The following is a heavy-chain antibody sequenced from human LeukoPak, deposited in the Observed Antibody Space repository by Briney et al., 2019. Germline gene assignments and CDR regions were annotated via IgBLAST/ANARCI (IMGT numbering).Heavy chain of an antibody. J-gene: IGHJ4*02. CDR1: GFTFSSYW. CDR2: IKQDGSEK. CDR3: ARYSGSYYGRLSYFDY. V-gene: IGHV3-7*01. Sequence: PGGSLRLSCAASGFTFSSYWMSWVRQAPGKGLEWVANIKQDGSEKYYVDSVKGRFTISRDNAKNSLYLQMNSLRAEDTAVYYCARYSGSYYGRLSYFDYWGQGTLVTVSS. D-gene: IGHD1-26*01.